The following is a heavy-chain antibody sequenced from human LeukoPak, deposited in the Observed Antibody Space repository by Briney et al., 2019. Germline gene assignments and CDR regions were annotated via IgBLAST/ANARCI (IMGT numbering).Heavy chain of an antibody. CDR3: ARGSFGHFDR. V-gene: IGHV4-4*07. CDR2: FYSSGGT. D-gene: IGHD5-18*01. J-gene: IGHJ4*02. Sequence: PSETLSLTCSVSGGSINDYYWNWIRQPAGKGREWIGRFYSSGGTYYNPSLKSPVSISVDKSKNQFSLKLSSVTAADTAVYYCARGSFGHFDRWGQGTLVTVSS. CDR1: GGSINDYY.